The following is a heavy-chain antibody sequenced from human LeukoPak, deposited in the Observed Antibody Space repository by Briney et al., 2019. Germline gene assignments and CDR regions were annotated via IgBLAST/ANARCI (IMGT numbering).Heavy chain of an antibody. V-gene: IGHV1-69*13. CDR3: ASPPITQVVTQYFQH. D-gene: IGHD3-22*01. J-gene: IGHJ1*01. CDR1: GGTFSSYA. Sequence: SVKVSCKASGGTFSSYAISWVRQAPGQGLEWMGGIIPIFGTENYAQKFQGRVTITADESTSTAYMELSSLRSEDTAVYYCASPPITQVVTQYFQHWGQGTLVTVSS. CDR2: IIPIFGTE.